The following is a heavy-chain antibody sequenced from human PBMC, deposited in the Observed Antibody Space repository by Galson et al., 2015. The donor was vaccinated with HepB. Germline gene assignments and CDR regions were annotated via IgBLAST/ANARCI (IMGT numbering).Heavy chain of an antibody. J-gene: IGHJ6*02. D-gene: IGHD3-9*01. Sequence: SLRLSCAASGFTFSSYAMHWVRQAPGKGLEWVAVISYDGSNKYYADSVKGRFTISRDNSKNTLYLQMNSLRAEDTAVYYCARDSIVRYFDWSLGGYYYYYGMDVWGQGTTVTVSS. V-gene: IGHV3-30-3*01. CDR1: GFTFSSYA. CDR2: ISYDGSNK. CDR3: ARDSIVRYFDWSLGGYYYYYGMDV.